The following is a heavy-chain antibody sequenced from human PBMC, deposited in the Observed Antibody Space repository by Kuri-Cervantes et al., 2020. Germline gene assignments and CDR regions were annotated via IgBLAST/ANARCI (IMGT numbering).Heavy chain of an antibody. CDR2: IYYSGST. CDR3: ARWYYDFWSGYSIYGMDV. V-gene: IGHV4-61*08. CDR1: GGSISSGGYY. Sequence: SETLSLTCTVSGGSISSGGYYWSWIRQPPGKGLEWIGYIYYSGSTNYNPSLKSRVTISVDTSKNQFSLKLSSVTAADTAVYYCARWYYDFWSGYSIYGMDVWGQGTTVTVSS. D-gene: IGHD3-3*01. J-gene: IGHJ6*02.